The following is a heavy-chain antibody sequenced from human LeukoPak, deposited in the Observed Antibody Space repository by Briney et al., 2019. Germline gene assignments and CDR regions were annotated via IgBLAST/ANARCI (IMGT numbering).Heavy chain of an antibody. J-gene: IGHJ5*02. CDR3: ATVYCSGGSCYWNWFDP. V-gene: IGHV1-24*01. CDR1: GYTLTELS. Sequence: ASVTVSCKVSGYTLTELSMHWVRQAPGKGLEWMGGFDPEDGETIYAQKFQGRVTMTEDTSTDTAYMELSSLRSEDTAVYYCATVYCSGGSCYWNWFDPWGQGTLVTVSS. CDR2: FDPEDGET. D-gene: IGHD2-15*01.